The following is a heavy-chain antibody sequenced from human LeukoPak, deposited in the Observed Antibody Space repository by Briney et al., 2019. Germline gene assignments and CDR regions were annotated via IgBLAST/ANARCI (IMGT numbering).Heavy chain of an antibody. CDR1: GGTFSSYA. CDR3: ARGHATTRFAFDI. D-gene: IGHD4-17*01. Sequence: SVKVSCKASGGTFSSYAISWVRQAPGQGLEWMGRIIPILGIANYAQKFQGRVTITADKSTSTAYMELSSLRSEDTAVYYCARGHATTRFAFDIWGQGTMVTVSS. CDR2: IIPILGIA. J-gene: IGHJ3*02. V-gene: IGHV1-69*04.